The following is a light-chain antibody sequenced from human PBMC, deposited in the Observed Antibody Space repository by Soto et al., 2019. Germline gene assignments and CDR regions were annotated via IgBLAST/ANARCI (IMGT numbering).Light chain of an antibody. J-gene: IGKJ1*01. Sequence: DIQLTQAPSSLSASVGDRITITCRASKRISTYLNWYQQKPGKAPELVIYTASSLESGVPSRFSGSGSGTDFTLTISSLQPEDLVTYYCQQHYNTPWTFGQGTKVEIK. CDR2: TAS. CDR1: KRISTY. V-gene: IGKV1-39*01. CDR3: QQHYNTPWT.